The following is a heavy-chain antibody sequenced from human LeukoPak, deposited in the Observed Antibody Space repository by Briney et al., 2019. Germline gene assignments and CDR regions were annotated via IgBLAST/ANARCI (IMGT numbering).Heavy chain of an antibody. V-gene: IGHV4-59*12. CDR2: IFYTGST. CDR1: GGSISSYY. CDR3: AREGSVYFDY. J-gene: IGHJ4*02. Sequence: SETLSLTCSVSGGSISSYYWSWIRQPPGKGLEWIGNIFYTGSTKYNPSLKSRVTISVDTSKNQISLKLSSVTAADTAVYYCAREGSVYFDYWGQGTLVTVSS.